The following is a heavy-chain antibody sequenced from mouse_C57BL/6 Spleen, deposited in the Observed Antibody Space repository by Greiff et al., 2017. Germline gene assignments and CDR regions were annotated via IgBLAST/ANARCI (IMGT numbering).Heavy chain of an antibody. V-gene: IGHV3-6*01. CDR3: AREGITTVVAIDY. CDR2: ISYDGSN. Sequence: EVQRVESGPGLVKPSQSLSLTCSVTGYSITSGYYWNWIRQFPGNKLEWMGYISYDGSNNYNPSLKNRISITRDTSKNQFFLKLNSVTTEDTATYYCAREGITTVVAIDYWGQGTTLTVSS. D-gene: IGHD1-1*01. CDR1: GYSITSGYY. J-gene: IGHJ2*01.